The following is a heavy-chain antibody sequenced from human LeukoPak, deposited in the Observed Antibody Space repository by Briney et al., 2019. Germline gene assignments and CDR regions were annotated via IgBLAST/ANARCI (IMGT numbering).Heavy chain of an antibody. CDR1: GYTFTSYG. CDR3: ARDLRDIVVVVAAMGPYYFDY. CDR2: ISAYNGNT. Sequence: ASVKVSCKASGYTFTSYGISWVRQAPGQGLEWMGWISAYNGNTNYAQKLQGRVTMTTDTSTSTAYMELRSLRSDDTAVYYCARDLRDIVVVVAAMGPYYFDYWGQGTLVTVSS. D-gene: IGHD2-15*01. J-gene: IGHJ4*02. V-gene: IGHV1-18*01.